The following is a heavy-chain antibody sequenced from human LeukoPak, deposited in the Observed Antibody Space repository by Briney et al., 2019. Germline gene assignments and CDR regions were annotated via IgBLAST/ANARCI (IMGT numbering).Heavy chain of an antibody. V-gene: IGHV3-23*01. J-gene: IGHJ4*02. D-gene: IGHD1-26*01. CDR3: AKSFLVGATGGVDY. Sequence: GGSLRLSCEASGFTFSSYAMSWVRQAPGKGLEWVSAISGSGGSTYYADSVKGRFTISRDNSKNTLYLQMNSLRAEDTAVYYCAKSFLVGATGGVDYWGQGTLVTVSS. CDR1: GFTFSSYA. CDR2: ISGSGGST.